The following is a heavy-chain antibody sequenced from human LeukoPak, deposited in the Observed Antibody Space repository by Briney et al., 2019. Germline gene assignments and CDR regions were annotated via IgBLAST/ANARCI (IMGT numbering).Heavy chain of an antibody. CDR3: ARLTRFGVAVITTEGNAFDI. CDR2: MNPESGNS. V-gene: IGHV1-8*01. CDR1: GYSFSNYD. D-gene: IGHD3-10*01. Sequence: GASVKVSCKASGYSFSNYDINWVRQATGQGLEWMGWMNPESGNSGYAQKFQDRVTVTRNSSSNTAYMELSSLRSEDTAIYYCARLTRFGVAVITTEGNAFDIWGQGTMVTVSS. J-gene: IGHJ3*02.